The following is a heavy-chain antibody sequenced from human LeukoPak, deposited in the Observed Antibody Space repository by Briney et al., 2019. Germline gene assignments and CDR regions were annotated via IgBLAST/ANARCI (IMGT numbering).Heavy chain of an antibody. CDR1: GYTFTSYA. V-gene: IGHV1-69*06. CDR3: AREGDAAVADYNWFDP. D-gene: IGHD6-19*01. Sequence: SVKVSCKASGYTFTSYAMNWVRQAPGQGLEWMGGIIPIFGTANYAQKFQGRVTITADKSTSTAYMELSSLRSEDTAVYYCAREGDAAVADYNWFDPWGQGTLVTVSS. CDR2: IIPIFGTA. J-gene: IGHJ5*02.